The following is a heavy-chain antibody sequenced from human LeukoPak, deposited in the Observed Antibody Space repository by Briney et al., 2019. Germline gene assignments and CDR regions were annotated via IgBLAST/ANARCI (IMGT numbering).Heavy chain of an antibody. CDR1: GYTFTSYG. Sequence: ASVKVSCKASGYTFTSYGISWVRQAPGQGLEWMGWISAYNGNTNYAQKLQGRVTMTADTSTSTAYVELRSLRSDDTAVYYCVRDRMITFGGAHYTHWGQGTLVTVSS. J-gene: IGHJ4*02. CDR2: ISAYNGNT. D-gene: IGHD3-16*01. V-gene: IGHV1-18*01. CDR3: VRDRMITFGGAHYTH.